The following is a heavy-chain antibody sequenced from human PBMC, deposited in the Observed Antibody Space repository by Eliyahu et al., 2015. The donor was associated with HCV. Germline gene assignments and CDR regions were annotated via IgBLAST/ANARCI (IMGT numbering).Heavy chain of an antibody. CDR3: ARDPGRSWIPFDY. CDR1: GFTFSSHV. CDR2: ISSRSGTI. V-gene: IGHV3-48*02. Sequence: EVQLVESGGGLVQPGGSLRLSCAASGFTFSSHVMNWVRQAPGKGLEWVSYISSRSGTIYYADSVKGRFTISRDNTKNSLYLQMNSLRDEDTAVYYCARDPGRSWIPFDYWGQGTLVTVSS. J-gene: IGHJ4*02. D-gene: IGHD6-13*01.